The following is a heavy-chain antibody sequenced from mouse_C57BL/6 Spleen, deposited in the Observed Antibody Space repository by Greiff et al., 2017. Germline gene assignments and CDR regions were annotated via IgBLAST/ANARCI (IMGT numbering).Heavy chain of an antibody. CDR2: IYPSDSET. CDR3: ERDGDYYGYAMDY. Sequence: QVQLQQPGAELVRPGSSVKLSCKASGYTFTSYWMDWVKQRPGQGLEWIGNIYPSDSETYYNQKFKDKGTFTVDKSSSTAYLQLSSLKSEDSAVYYCERDGDYYGYAMDYWGQGTSGTVSA. V-gene: IGHV1-61*01. D-gene: IGHD1-1*01. CDR1: GYTFTSYW. J-gene: IGHJ4*01.